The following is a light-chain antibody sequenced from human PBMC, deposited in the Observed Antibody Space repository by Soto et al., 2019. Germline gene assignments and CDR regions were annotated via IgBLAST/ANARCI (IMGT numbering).Light chain of an antibody. CDR1: GSDVASYDY. CDR2: EVT. CDR3: SSYADTNNLV. Sequence: QSALIQPPSASGSPGHSITISCTGTGSDVASYDYVSWYQQRPGRAPKLIIFEVTRRPSGVPDRFSGSKSGNTASLTVSGLQAEDEADYDCSSYADTNNLVFGGGTKLTVL. V-gene: IGLV2-8*01. J-gene: IGLJ2*01.